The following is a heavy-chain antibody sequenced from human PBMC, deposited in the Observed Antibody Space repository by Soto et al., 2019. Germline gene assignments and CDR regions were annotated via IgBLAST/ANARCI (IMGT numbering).Heavy chain of an antibody. V-gene: IGHV1-24*01. CDR1: GYTLTELS. D-gene: IGHD6-6*01. CDR3: ATAGQLALHVAFNI. CDR2: FDPEDGET. Sequence: ASVKVSCKVSGYTLTELSMHWVRQAPGKGLEWMGGFDPEDGETIYAQKFQGRVTMTEDTSTDTAYMELSSLRSEDTAVYYCATAGQLALHVAFNIGGKGKRVTVSS. J-gene: IGHJ3*02.